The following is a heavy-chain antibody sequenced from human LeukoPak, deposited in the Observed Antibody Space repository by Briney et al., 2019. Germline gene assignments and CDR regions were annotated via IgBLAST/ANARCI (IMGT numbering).Heavy chain of an antibody. J-gene: IGHJ3*02. Sequence: PSETLSLTCTVSGGSISTYYWSWIRQPPGKGLEWIAYIDYRGSTTCNPSLRSRVTISVDTSRNQFSLKLSSVTAADTAVYYCARSRSGYSYDHAAFEIWGQGTMVTVSS. CDR2: IDYRGST. CDR1: GGSISTYY. D-gene: IGHD5-18*01. CDR3: ARSRSGYSYDHAAFEI. V-gene: IGHV4-59*01.